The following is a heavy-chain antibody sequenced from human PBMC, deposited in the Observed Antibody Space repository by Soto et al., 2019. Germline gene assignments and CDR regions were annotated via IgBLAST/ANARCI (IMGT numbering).Heavy chain of an antibody. CDR3: TTAPFSFITLPGTSFLIGMDV. V-gene: IGHV3-15*01. J-gene: IGHJ6*02. CDR1: GFTLTKAS. Sequence: GGSLRLSCAASGFTLTKASMSWVRQAPGKGLEWVGHIKSNADGGATDYAAPVKGRFTVSRDDSRNTLYLQLNSLKTEDTAVYYCTTAPFSFITLPGTSFLIGMDVWGQGTTVT. D-gene: IGHD3-10*01. CDR2: IKSNADGGAT.